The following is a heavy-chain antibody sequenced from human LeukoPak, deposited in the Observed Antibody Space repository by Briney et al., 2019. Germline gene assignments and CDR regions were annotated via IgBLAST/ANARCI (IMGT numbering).Heavy chain of an antibody. CDR1: GGSTSSYY. D-gene: IGHD3-3*01. CDR2: IYTSGST. J-gene: IGHJ5*02. CDR3: ARGPPYYDFWSGNNWFDP. V-gene: IGHV4-4*07. Sequence: PSETLSLTCTVSGGSTSSYYWSWIRQPAGKGLEWIGRIYTSGSTNYNPSLKSRVTMSVDTSKNQFSPKLSSVTAADTAVYYCARGPPYYDFWSGNNWFDPWGQGTLVTVSS.